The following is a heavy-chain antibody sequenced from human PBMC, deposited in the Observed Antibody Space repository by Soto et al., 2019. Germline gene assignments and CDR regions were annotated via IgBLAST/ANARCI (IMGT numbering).Heavy chain of an antibody. V-gene: IGHV1-8*01. D-gene: IGHD3-3*01. CDR1: GYTFSGYD. Sequence: QVQLVQSGAEVKKPGASVRVSCKASGYTFSGYDINWVRQATGQGLEWMGWVSPDSGSPGYAGNFQGRVTMTWDRSTTTAYMDLSSLTSEDSAVYYCARATELRYVEWSVYRGGNYAMDVWGQGTTVTVSS. CDR2: VSPDSGSP. J-gene: IGHJ6*02. CDR3: ARATELRYVEWSVYRGGNYAMDV.